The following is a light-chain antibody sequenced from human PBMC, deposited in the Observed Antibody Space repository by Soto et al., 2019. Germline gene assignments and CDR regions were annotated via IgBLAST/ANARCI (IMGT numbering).Light chain of an antibody. CDR2: EVI. CDR1: SSDVGNYNY. Sequence: QSALTQPASVSGSPGQSITISCTGTSSDVGNYNYVSWYQQHPGKAPKLMIYEVISRPSGVSNRFSGSKSGNTASLTISGLQTEDEADYYCSSFTTSSTWVFGGGTKLPVL. CDR3: SSFTTSSTWV. J-gene: IGLJ3*02. V-gene: IGLV2-14*01.